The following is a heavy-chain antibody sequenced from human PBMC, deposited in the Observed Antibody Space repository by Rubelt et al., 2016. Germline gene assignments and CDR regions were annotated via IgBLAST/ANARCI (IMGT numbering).Heavy chain of an antibody. J-gene: IGHJ5*02. Sequence: VRQAPGQGLEWMGWISAYNGNTNYAQKLQGRVTMTTDTSTSTAYMELRSLRSDDTAVYYCARDEGYSGSYPWGQGTLVTVSS. CDR3: ARDEGYSGSYP. D-gene: IGHD1-26*01. CDR2: ISAYNGNT. V-gene: IGHV1-18*01.